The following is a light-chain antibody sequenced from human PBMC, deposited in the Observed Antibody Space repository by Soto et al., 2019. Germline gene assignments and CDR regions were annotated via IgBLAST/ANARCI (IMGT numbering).Light chain of an antibody. V-gene: IGLV2-14*01. CDR2: EVN. Sequence: QSALTQPASVSASPGQSITISCTGTSSDVGGYKFVSWYQHHPGKAPKLMIYEVNNRPSGVSNRFSGSKSGNTASLTISGLQPEDEADYYCSSYTSTTTLAVFGTGTKLTVL. CDR3: SSYTSTTTLAV. J-gene: IGLJ1*01. CDR1: SSDVGGYKF.